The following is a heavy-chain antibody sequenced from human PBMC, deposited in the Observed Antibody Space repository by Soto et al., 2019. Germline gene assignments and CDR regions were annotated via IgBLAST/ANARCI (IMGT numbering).Heavy chain of an antibody. D-gene: IGHD4-17*01. J-gene: IGHJ6*02. CDR1: SGPDRSHN. Sequence: QVQLQQSGPRLVKPSETLSLTCTVSSGPDRSHNWGWIRQPPGRGLEWIGYVYYTGDTAYNPTLRGPVTISADTSTNDISLTLNSVTAADTAVYYCVRQGIDYLLGPVDVWGQGTTVSVSS. V-gene: IGHV4-59*08. CDR2: VYYTGDT. CDR3: VRQGIDYLLGPVDV.